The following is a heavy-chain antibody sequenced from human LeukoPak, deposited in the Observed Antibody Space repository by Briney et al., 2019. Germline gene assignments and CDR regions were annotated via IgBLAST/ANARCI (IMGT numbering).Heavy chain of an antibody. CDR3: ARDTLSGSSVGGLGY. V-gene: IGHV4-59*01. CDR2: IYYSGST. CDR1: GGSISSYY. Sequence: SETLSLTCTVSGGSISSYYWSWIRQPPGKGLEWIGYIYYSGSTNYNPSLKSRVTISVDTSKNQFSLKLSSVTAADTAVYYCARDTLSGSSVGGLGYWGQGTLVTVSS. J-gene: IGHJ4*02. D-gene: IGHD1-26*01.